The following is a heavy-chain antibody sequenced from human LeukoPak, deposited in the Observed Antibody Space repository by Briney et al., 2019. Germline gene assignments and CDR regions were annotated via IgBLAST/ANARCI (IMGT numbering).Heavy chain of an antibody. V-gene: IGHV4-39*07. CDR2: IYYSGST. J-gene: IGHJ4*02. CDR1: GGSISSSSYY. D-gene: IGHD1-26*01. Sequence: SETLSLTCTVSGGSISSSSYYWGWIRQPPGKGLEWLGSIYYSGSTYYNPSLKSRVTISVDTSKNQFSLKLSSVTAADTAVYYCARGVDGGSYVDYWGQGTLVTVYS. CDR3: ARGVDGGSYVDY.